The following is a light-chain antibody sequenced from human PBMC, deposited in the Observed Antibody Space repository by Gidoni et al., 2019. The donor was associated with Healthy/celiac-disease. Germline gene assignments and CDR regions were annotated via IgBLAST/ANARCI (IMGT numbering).Light chain of an antibody. V-gene: IGKV1-39*01. J-gene: IGKJ5*01. CDR1: QSIISY. Sequence: DIQMTQSPSSLSASVGDRVTITYRASQSIISYLNWYQQKPGKAPKLLIYAASRLQSGVPSRFSGSGSGTDFTLTISSLQPEDFATYYCQQSYSTPSITFGQGTRLEIK. CDR2: AAS. CDR3: QQSYSTPSIT.